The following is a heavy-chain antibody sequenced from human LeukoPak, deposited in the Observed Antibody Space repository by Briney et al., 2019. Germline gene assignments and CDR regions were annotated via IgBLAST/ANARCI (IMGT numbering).Heavy chain of an antibody. D-gene: IGHD1-26*01. V-gene: IGHV5-51*01. CDR3: ARSPPDGIGYSHFDY. CDR2: ISPVDSDT. J-gene: IGHJ4*02. Sequence: GASLQISCKGSGYSFTNYWIGWVRQMPGEGLEWMAFISPVDSDTRYSPSLQGQITVSADKSLSTAYLQWSSLKASDTAMYYCARSPPDGIGYSHFDYWGQGTLVTVSS. CDR1: GYSFTNYW.